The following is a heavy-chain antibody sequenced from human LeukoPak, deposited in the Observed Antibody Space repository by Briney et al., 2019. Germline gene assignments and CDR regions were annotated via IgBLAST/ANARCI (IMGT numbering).Heavy chain of an antibody. J-gene: IGHJ3*02. CDR2: ISSGSTYI. CDR3: GRGATDYDI. CDR1: GFTSSSYS. D-gene: IGHD4-11*01. Sequence: PGGSLTLSCAASGFTSSSYSMNWVRQAPGKGLEWASSISSGSTYIYYADSVKGRFTISRDNAKNSLYLQMNSLRAEDTAVYYCGRGATDYDIWGQGTMVTVSS. V-gene: IGHV3-21*01.